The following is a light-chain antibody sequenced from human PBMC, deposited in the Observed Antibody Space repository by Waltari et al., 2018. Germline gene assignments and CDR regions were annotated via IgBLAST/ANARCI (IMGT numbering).Light chain of an antibody. V-gene: IGKV2-30*02. J-gene: IGKJ4*01. CDR1: QSLLHSNGNTY. CDR2: KVS. Sequence: EVVMTQSPLSLPITPGQPASMTCRTSQSLLHSNGNTYLSWFLQKPGQPPRRLIYKVSNRDSGVPDRFSGSGAGTDFTLKISRVEAEDVGVYYCMQGTHFPLTFGGGTKVEIK. CDR3: MQGTHFPLT.